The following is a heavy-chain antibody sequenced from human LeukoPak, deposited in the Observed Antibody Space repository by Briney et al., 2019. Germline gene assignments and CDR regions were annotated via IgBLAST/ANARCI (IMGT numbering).Heavy chain of an antibody. D-gene: IGHD4-11*01. CDR3: ASRPFPPTTVTTSYYYMDV. CDR2: ISSTSSYI. Sequence: GGSLRLSCAASGFTISSYSMYWVRQAPGKGLEWVSSISSTSSYIYYADSVKGRFTISRDNAKNSLNLQMNSLRAEDTAVYYCASRPFPPTTVTTSYYYMDVWGKGTTVTVSS. V-gene: IGHV3-21*01. J-gene: IGHJ6*03. CDR1: GFTISSYS.